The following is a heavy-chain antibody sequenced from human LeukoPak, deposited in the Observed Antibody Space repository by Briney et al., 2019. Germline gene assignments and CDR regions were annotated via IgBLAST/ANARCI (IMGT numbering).Heavy chain of an antibody. CDR1: EFTFSSHG. D-gene: IGHD3-22*01. Sequence: GGSLRLSCAASEFTFSSHGMHWVRQAPGKGLEWVAVISYDGSNKYYADSVKGRFTISRDNSKNTLYLQMDSLRAEDTAVYYCARDPFGLNYYDSSGYFDYWGQGTLVTVSS. CDR3: ARDPFGLNYYDSSGYFDY. V-gene: IGHV3-30*03. CDR2: ISYDGSNK. J-gene: IGHJ4*02.